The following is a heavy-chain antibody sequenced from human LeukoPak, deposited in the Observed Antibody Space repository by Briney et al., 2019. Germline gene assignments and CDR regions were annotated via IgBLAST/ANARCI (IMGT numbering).Heavy chain of an antibody. Sequence: QPGGSLRLSCAASGFTVSSNYMSWVRQAPGKGLEWVSVIYSCGSTYYADSVKGRFTISRDNSKNTLYLQMNSLRGEDTAVYYCAKLRMVRGVFTVYYFDYWGQGTLVTVSS. J-gene: IGHJ4*02. V-gene: IGHV3-53*01. CDR3: AKLRMVRGVFTVYYFDY. CDR1: GFTVSSNY. D-gene: IGHD3-10*01. CDR2: IYSCGST.